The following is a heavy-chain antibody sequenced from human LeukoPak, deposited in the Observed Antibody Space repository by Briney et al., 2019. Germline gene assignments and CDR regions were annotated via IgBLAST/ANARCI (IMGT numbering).Heavy chain of an antibody. J-gene: IGHJ4*02. Sequence: ASVKVSCKASGYTFTSYDISWVRQATGQGLEWLGWMNPDSDNAGYAQKFQGSVTMSRNTSISTAYMELSSLRSEDTAVYYCARGLSPIDYWGQGTLVTVSS. CDR1: GYTFTSYD. CDR3: ARGLSPIDY. CDR2: MNPDSDNA. V-gene: IGHV1-8*01.